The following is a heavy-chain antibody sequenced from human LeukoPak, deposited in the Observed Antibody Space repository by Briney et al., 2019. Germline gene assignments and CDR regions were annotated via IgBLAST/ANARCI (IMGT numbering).Heavy chain of an antibody. J-gene: IGHJ6*02. CDR1: GGSISSFY. D-gene: IGHD6-13*01. CDR3: ARGDSSSWDDYYYYYGMDV. CDR2: IYAGGST. V-gene: IGHV4-4*09. Sequence: SETLSLTCTVSGGSISSFYWSWVRQPPGKGLEWIGFIYAGGSTNYNPSLKSRVSISLHSSKNQFSLTLSSVSAADTAVYYCARGDSSSWDDYYYYYGMDVWGQGTTVTVSS.